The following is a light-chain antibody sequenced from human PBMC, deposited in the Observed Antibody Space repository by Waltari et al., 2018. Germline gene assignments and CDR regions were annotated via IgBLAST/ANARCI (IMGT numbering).Light chain of an antibody. CDR3: SSYAGSNTLV. V-gene: IGLV2-8*01. CDR1: NSDVGTYNY. CDR2: EVN. Sequence: QSALTQPPSASGSPGQSVTISCTGTNSDVGTYNYVSWFQQHPGRAPQLLIYEVNKRPSGVPDRCSGAKSDNRASLTVSGLQADDEAVYHCSSYAGSNTLVFGGGTKLTVL. J-gene: IGLJ2*01.